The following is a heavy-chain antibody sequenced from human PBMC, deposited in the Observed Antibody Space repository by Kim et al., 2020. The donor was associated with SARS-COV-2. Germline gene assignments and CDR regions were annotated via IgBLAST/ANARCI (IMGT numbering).Heavy chain of an antibody. J-gene: IGHJ6*02. CDR3: AKSYGEYYFDYGVDV. D-gene: IGHD3-22*01. CDR2: ICGSGGST. Sequence: GGSLRLSCAASGFTFINYAMTWVRQAPGKGLEWVSGICGSGGSTYYADSVKGRFTMSRDNSKNTLYLQMNSLRDEDTAVYYCAKSYGEYYFDYGVDVWGQGTTVSVSS. CDR1: GFTFINYA. V-gene: IGHV3-23*01.